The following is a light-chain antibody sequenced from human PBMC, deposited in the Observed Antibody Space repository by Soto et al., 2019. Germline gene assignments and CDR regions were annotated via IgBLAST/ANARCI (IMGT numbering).Light chain of an antibody. CDR1: SSDVGDYNY. V-gene: IGLV2-14*01. CDR3: TSYTSISTYV. J-gene: IGLJ1*01. Sequence: QSALTQPASVSGSPGQSITISCTGTSSDVGDYNYDSWYQQHPGKAPKLMIFEVSNRPSGVSNRFSGSKSGNTASLTISGLQAEDDADYFCTSYTSISTYVFGIGTKVTVL. CDR2: EVS.